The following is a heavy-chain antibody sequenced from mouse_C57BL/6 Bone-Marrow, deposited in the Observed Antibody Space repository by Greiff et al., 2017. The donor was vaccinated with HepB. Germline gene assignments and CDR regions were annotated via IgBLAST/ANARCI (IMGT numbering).Heavy chain of an antibody. Sequence: EVQRVESGGGLVQPGGSMKLSCAASGFTFSDAWMDWVRQSPEKGLEWVAEIRNKANNHATYYAESVKGRFTISRDDSKSSVYLQMNSLRAEDTGIYYCTSTAQATSYAMDYWGQGTSVTVSS. J-gene: IGHJ4*01. CDR2: IRNKANNHAT. CDR1: GFTFSDAW. CDR3: TSTAQATSYAMDY. D-gene: IGHD3-2*02. V-gene: IGHV6-6*01.